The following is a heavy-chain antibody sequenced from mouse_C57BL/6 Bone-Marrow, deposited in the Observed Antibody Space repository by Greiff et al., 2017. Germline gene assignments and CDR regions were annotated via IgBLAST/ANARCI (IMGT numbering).Heavy chain of an antibody. V-gene: IGHV5-12*01. J-gene: IGHJ1*03. CDR2: ISNGGGST. D-gene: IGHD1-1*01. CDR1: GFTFSDYY. Sequence: EVNVVESGGGLVQPGGSLKLSCAASGFTFSDYYMYWVRQTPEKRLEWVAYISNGGGSTYYPDTVKGRFTISRDNAKNTLYLQMSRLKSEDTAMYYCATLDYYGSSSDWYFDVWGTGTTVTVSS. CDR3: ATLDYYGSSSDWYFDV.